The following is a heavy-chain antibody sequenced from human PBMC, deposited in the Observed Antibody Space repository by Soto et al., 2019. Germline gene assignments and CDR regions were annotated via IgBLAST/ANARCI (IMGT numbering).Heavy chain of an antibody. Sequence: PGGSLRLSCAASGFTFSSYAMSWVRQAPGRGLEWVSAISGSGATTYYADSVKGRFTFSRDNSKNTLYLQMNSLRAEDTAVYYCDKAYTSSSLRYYFDYWGRGTLVTVYS. CDR3: DKAYTSSSLRYYFDY. J-gene: IGHJ4*02. D-gene: IGHD6-6*01. V-gene: IGHV3-23*01. CDR1: GFTFSSYA. CDR2: ISGSGATT.